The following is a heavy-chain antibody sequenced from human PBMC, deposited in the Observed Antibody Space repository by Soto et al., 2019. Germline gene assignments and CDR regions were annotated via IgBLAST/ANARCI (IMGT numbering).Heavy chain of an antibody. CDR3: ACIQRACPYAIFDY. J-gene: IGHJ4*02. CDR1: GFTFSTSY. Sequence: ASVKVSCKASGFTFSTSYIHWVRQAPGQGLEWVRIINPNGGATTNAQKFQGRVTMTRDTSTSTVYMEMSSLRAEDTAMYYSACIQRACPYAIFDYWCQRTLVTVSS. CDR2: INPNGGAT. D-gene: IGHD2-21*01. V-gene: IGHV1-46*01.